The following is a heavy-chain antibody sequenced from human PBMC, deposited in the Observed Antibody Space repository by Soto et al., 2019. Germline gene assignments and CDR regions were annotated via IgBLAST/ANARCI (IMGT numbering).Heavy chain of an antibody. V-gene: IGHV3-13*01. CDR2: SGRVGDT. J-gene: IGHJ4*02. CDR1: GFTFSTND. D-gene: IGHD5-12*01. Sequence: EVQLVESGGGLVQPGGSLRLSCAAAGFTFSTNDMHWVRQGPGKGLEWVSGSGRVGDTYYAGSVKGRFIVSREDAKNTLYLQMNSLRAEDTAVYYCARDPWRALDGYNTFDYWGQGTLVTVSS. CDR3: ARDPWRALDGYNTFDY.